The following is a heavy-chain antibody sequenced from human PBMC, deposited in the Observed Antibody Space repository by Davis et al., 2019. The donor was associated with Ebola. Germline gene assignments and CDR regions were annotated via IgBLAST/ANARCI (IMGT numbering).Heavy chain of an antibody. D-gene: IGHD5-24*01. Sequence: MPSETLSPTCTLSGGSISSSSYYWGWIRQRPGKGLEWIGSIYYSGSTYYNPSLKSPFTISVHTSKNQFSLKLSSVTAADTAVYYCSSEMATSYDYWGQGTLVTVSS. CDR3: SSEMATSYDY. CDR2: IYYSGST. V-gene: IGHV4-39*01. J-gene: IGHJ4*02. CDR1: GGSISSSSYY.